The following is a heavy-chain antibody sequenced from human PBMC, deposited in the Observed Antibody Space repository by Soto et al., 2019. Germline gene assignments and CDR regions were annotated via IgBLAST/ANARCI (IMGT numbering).Heavy chain of an antibody. V-gene: IGHV4-34*01. J-gene: IGHJ4*02. D-gene: IGHD2-8*02. CDR2: INQSGRT. CDR1: GGSFSGYY. CDR3: AGDKITGAFDY. Sequence: QVQLQQWGAGLLKPSETLSLTCAVYGGSFSGYYWTWIRQPPGPGLEWIGEINQSGRTNYNPSLKGRVTISVEAPKLPTSLQWTSVTAAVTAVYNCAGDKITGAFDYWGQGTLVSFSS.